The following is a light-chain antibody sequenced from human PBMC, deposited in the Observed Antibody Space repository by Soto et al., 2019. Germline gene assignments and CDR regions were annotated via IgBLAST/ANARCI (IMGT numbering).Light chain of an antibody. CDR2: HAS. CDR3: QQYNDWPLT. J-gene: IGKJ4*01. Sequence: EIVMTQSPATQSVSPGERATLSCRASQSVNNNLAWYQQKPGQVPRLLIYHASTGATGIPARFSGSGSGTELTLTISSVQSEDFAVYYCQQYNDWPLTFGGGTKVEIK. V-gene: IGKV3-15*01. CDR1: QSVNNN.